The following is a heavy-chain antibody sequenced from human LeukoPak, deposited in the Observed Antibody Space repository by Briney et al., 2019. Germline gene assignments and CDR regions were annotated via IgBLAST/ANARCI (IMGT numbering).Heavy chain of an antibody. J-gene: IGHJ4*02. D-gene: IGHD3-3*01. CDR2: IYYSGST. Sequence: SETLSLTCTVSGGSISSYYWSWLRQPPGKGLEWIGYIYYSGSTNYNPSLKSRVTISVDTSKNQFSLKLSSMTAADTAVYYCARETLSDFWSGYYSWGQGTLVTVSS. V-gene: IGHV4-59*01. CDR1: GGSISSYY. CDR3: ARETLSDFWSGYYS.